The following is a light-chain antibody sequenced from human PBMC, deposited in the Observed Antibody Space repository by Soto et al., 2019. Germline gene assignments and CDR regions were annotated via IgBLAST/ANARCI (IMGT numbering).Light chain of an antibody. CDR3: RSYTSSSTDV. CDR2: DVS. Sequence: QSALTQPASVSGSPGQSITISCTGTSSDVGGYNYVSWYQQHPGKAPKLMIYDVSKRPSGVSNRLSGSKSGNTSSLTISGLQAEDEADYYCRSYTSSSTDVFGTGTKVTVL. J-gene: IGLJ1*01. CDR1: SSDVGGYNY. V-gene: IGLV2-14*01.